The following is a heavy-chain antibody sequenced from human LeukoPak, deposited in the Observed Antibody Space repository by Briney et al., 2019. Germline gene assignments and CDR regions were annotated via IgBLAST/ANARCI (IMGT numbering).Heavy chain of an antibody. D-gene: IGHD6-13*01. CDR2: INPNSGGT. Sequence: GASVKVSCMASGYTFTGYYMHWVRQAPGQGLEWMGWINPNSGGTNYAQKFQGRVTMTRDTSISTAYMELSRLRSDDTAVYYCAKRGSSSWTQFDYWGQGTLVTVSS. CDR1: GYTFTGYY. CDR3: AKRGSSSWTQFDY. J-gene: IGHJ4*02. V-gene: IGHV1-2*02.